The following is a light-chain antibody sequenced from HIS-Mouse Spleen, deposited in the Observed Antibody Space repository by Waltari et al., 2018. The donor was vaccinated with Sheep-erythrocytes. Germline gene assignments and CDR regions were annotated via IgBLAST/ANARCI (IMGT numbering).Light chain of an antibody. CDR3: MQALQTPLT. CDR2: LGS. CDR1: QSLLHSNGYYY. J-gene: IGKJ2*01. V-gene: IGKV2-28*01. Sequence: DIVMTQSPLSLPVTPGEPASISCRSSQSLLHSNGYYYLDWYLQKPGQSPQLLIYLGSNRGSGVPDRLSGSGSGTDFTLKISRVEAEDVGVYYCMQALQTPLTFGQGTKLEIK.